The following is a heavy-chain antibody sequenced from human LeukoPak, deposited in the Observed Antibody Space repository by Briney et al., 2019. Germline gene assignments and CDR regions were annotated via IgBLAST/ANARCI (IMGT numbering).Heavy chain of an antibody. CDR2: INPNSGDT. J-gene: IGHJ5*02. D-gene: IGHD3-22*01. Sequence: ASVKVSCKASGYTFTGYYMHWVRQAPGQGLEWMGWINPNSGDTNYAQRFQGRVTMTRDTSISTAYMELSRLTSDDTAMYYCARDRTSGYNWFDPWGQGTLVTVSS. CDR1: GYTFTGYY. CDR3: ARDRTSGYNWFDP. V-gene: IGHV1-2*02.